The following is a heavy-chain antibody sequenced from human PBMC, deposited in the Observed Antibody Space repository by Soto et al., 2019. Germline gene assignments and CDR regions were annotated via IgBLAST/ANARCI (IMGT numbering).Heavy chain of an antibody. D-gene: IGHD5-12*01. CDR2: IYYSGST. CDR1: GGSISSSSYY. Sequence: SETLSLTCTVSGGSISSSSYYWGWIRQPPGKGLEWIGSIYYSGSTSYNPSLKSRVTISVDTSKNQFSLKLSSVTAADTAVYYCARRSIVATIWNYFDYWGQGTLVTVSS. J-gene: IGHJ4*02. V-gene: IGHV4-39*01. CDR3: ARRSIVATIWNYFDY.